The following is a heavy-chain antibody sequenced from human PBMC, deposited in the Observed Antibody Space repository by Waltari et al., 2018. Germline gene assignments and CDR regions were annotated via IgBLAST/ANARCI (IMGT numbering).Heavy chain of an antibody. CDR2: INPSDGWT. V-gene: IGHV1-46*01. D-gene: IGHD2-15*01. Sequence: QVQLVQSGAEVQKSGASVTLSCKTSGYTFTNYYIHWVRQAPGQGLEWMGIINPSDGWTKYAQKFQGRVTMTGDTSTRTVYMELSSLRSVDTAVYYCGRDDIQAEGSADFDYWGQGTLVTVSS. CDR3: GRDDIQAEGSADFDY. J-gene: IGHJ4*02. CDR1: GYTFTNYY.